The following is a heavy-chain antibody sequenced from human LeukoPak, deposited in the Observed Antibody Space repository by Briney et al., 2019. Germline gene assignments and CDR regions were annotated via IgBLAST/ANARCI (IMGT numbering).Heavy chain of an antibody. V-gene: IGHV3-74*03. CDR3: ARDADFSSGGGWYDAFDI. CDR1: GFSFRNYW. J-gene: IGHJ3*02. D-gene: IGHD6-19*01. CDR2: LNSDETSA. Sequence: GGSLRLSCVISGFSFRNYWMHWVRQAPGRGLVWVSRLNSDETSATYADSVKGRFTISRDNAKNSLYLQMSSLRGEDTVIYYCARDADFSSGGGWYDAFDIWGQGTMVTVSS.